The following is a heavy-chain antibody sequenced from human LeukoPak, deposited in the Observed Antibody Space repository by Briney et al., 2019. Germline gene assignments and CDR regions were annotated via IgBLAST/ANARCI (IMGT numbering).Heavy chain of an antibody. CDR2: ISGGGDDT. Sequence: PGGSLRLSCAATGFTFSKYAMSSVRQAPGKGLEWVSPISGGGDDTYYADYVQVRFTLSRDHSKNTLYLQANALRAEDTAVYCCTKLRGTVTKVVDCWGQGTLVIVSS. CDR1: GFTFSKYA. CDR3: TKLRGTVTKVVDC. V-gene: IGHV3-23*01. D-gene: IGHD4-17*01. J-gene: IGHJ4*02.